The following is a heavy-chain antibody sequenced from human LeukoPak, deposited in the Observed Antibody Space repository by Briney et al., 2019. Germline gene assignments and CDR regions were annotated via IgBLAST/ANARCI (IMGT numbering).Heavy chain of an antibody. CDR1: GFTFSDYY. CDR2: ISSSSSYT. CDR3: ASSYCSGGSCYYLGED. J-gene: IGHJ4*02. V-gene: IGHV3-11*06. D-gene: IGHD2-15*01. Sequence: GGSLRLSCAASGFTFSDYYMSWIRQAPGKGLEWVSYISSSSSYTNYADSVKGRFTISRDNAKNSLYLQMNSLRAEDTAVYYCASSYCSGGSCYYLGEDWGQGTLVTVSS.